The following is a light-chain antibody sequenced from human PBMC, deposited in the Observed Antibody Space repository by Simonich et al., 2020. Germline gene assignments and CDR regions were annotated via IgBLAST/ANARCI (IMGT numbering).Light chain of an antibody. CDR1: QSVSSY. V-gene: IGKV3-11*01. CDR2: CAY. Sequence: EIVMTQSPATLSVSHGERTTLSCRASQSVSSYLPWYQQKPVQTPRLHLYCAYNRATGIPARCSGSGSGTDFTLTISSLEPEDFAVYYCQQRSNWPLFTFGPGTKVDIK. J-gene: IGKJ3*01. CDR3: QQRSNWPLFT.